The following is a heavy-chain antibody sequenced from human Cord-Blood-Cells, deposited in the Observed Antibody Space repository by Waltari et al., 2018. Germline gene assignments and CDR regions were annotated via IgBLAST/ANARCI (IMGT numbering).Heavy chain of an antibody. D-gene: IGHD5-18*01. CDR1: GGSISSSSYY. Sequence: QLQLQELGPGLVKPSETLSLTCTVSGGSISSSSYYWGWIRQPPGTGLAWIGGIDYSGSTYYTPPLKRRVPISVDTSKNQFSLKLSSAPAADTTVYYCARHFRPGATDTSMVYYYYDMDVWGKGTTVTVSS. V-gene: IGHV4-39*01. CDR3: ARHFRPGATDTSMVYYYYDMDV. CDR2: IDYSGST. J-gene: IGHJ6*03.